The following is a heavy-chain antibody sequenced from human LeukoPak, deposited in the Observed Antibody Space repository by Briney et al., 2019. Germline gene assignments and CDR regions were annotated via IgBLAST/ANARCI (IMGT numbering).Heavy chain of an antibody. CDR2: ISGSGGST. D-gene: IGHD6-19*01. CDR3: AKDYFSIAVAGNFDY. V-gene: IGHV3-23*01. J-gene: IGHJ4*02. CDR1: GFTFSSYA. Sequence: GGSLRLSCAASGFTFSSYAMSWVRQAPGKGLEWVSAISGSGGSTYYADSVKGRFTISRDNSKNTLYLQMNSLRAEDTAVYYCAKDYFSIAVAGNFDYWGQGTLVTVPS.